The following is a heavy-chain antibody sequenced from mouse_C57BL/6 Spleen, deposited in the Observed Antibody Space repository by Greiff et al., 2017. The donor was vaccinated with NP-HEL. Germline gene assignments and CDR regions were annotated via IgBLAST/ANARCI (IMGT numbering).Heavy chain of an antibody. CDR1: GFNIKDYY. V-gene: IGHV14-2*01. D-gene: IGHD2-3*01. CDR3: ARSDGYYPFAY. J-gene: IGHJ3*01. Sequence: VQLQQSGAELVKPGASVKFSCTASGFNIKDYYMHWVKPRTEPGLEWIGRIDPEDGDTKYAPNFQGKATITADTSSNTAYLQLSSLTSEDTAVYYCARSDGYYPFAYWGQGTLVTVSA. CDR2: IDPEDGDT.